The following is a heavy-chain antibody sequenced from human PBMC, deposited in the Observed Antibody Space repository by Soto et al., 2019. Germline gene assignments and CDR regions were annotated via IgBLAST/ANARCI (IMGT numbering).Heavy chain of an antibody. CDR3: ARAVVYDYVWVSYRRAYFDY. J-gene: IGHJ4*02. Sequence: QVQLQQWGAGLLKPSETLSLTCAVYGGSFSGYYWSWIRQPPGKGLEWIGEINHSGSTNYNPSLKSRVTISVDTSKNQFSLKLSSVTAADTAVYYCARAVVYDYVWVSYRRAYFDYWGQGTLVTVSS. D-gene: IGHD3-16*02. CDR1: GGSFSGYY. CDR2: INHSGST. V-gene: IGHV4-34*01.